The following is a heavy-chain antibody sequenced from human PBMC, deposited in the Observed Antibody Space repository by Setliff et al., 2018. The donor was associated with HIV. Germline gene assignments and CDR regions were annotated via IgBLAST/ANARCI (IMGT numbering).Heavy chain of an antibody. CDR3: ARDAERGYSYGYDY. CDR1: GYSISSGYY. CDR2: VFHCGST. D-gene: IGHD5-18*01. J-gene: IGHJ4*02. V-gene: IGHV4-38-2*02. Sequence: PSETLSLTCAVSGYSISSGYYWGWIRQPPGKGLEWIGSVFHCGSTYYNPSLKSRVTMSVDTSKNQFSLKLSSVTAADTAVYYCARDAERGYSYGYDYWGQGTQVTVSS.